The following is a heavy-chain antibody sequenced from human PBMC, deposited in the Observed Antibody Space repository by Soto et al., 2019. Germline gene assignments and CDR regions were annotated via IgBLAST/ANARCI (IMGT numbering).Heavy chain of an antibody. CDR3: ARGRGRGYCSSSNCEHEMDY. CDR2: ISSSGSVI. CDR1: GFTFSDYY. D-gene: IGHD2-2*01. V-gene: IGHV3-11*01. J-gene: IGHJ4*02. Sequence: QVQLVESGGGLVKPGGSLRLSCTASGFTFSDYYMTWIRQAPGKGLEWISYISSSGSVIYYADSVKGRFTISRDNAKNSLYLQMNNLRDEDTAVYYCARGRGRGYCSSSNCEHEMDYCGQGTQVTVYS.